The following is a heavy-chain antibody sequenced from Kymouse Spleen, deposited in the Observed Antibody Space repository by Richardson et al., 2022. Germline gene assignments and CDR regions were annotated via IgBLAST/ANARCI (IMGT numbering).Heavy chain of an antibody. Sequence: EVQLVESGGGLIQPGGSLRLSCAASGFTVSSNYMSWVRQAPGKGLEWVSVIYSCGSTYYADSVKGRFTISRDNSKNTLYLQMNSLRAEDTAVYYCARDSYSSSSYYYGMDVWGQGTTVTVSS. D-gene: IGHD6-6*01. J-gene: IGHJ6*02. CDR3: ARDSYSSSSYYYGMDV. CDR1: GFTVSSNY. CDR2: IYSCGST. V-gene: IGHV3-66*03.